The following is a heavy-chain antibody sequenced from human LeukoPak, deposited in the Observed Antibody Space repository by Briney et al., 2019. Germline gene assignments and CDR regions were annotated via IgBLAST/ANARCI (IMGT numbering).Heavy chain of an antibody. J-gene: IGHJ4*02. Sequence: GASVKVSCKASGYTFTGYYMHWVRQAPGQGLEWMGWINPNSGGTNYAQKFQGRVTMTRDTSIRTAYMELSRLRSDDTAVYYCARDKGSSWTIFDYWGQGTLVTVSS. CDR3: ARDKGSSWTIFDY. D-gene: IGHD6-13*01. CDR2: INPNSGGT. CDR1: GYTFTGYY. V-gene: IGHV1-2*02.